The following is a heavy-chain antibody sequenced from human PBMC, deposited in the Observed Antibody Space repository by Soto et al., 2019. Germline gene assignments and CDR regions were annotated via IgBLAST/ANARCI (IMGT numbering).Heavy chain of an antibody. CDR3: ARVGLLWFGESNQDYYYYGMDV. J-gene: IGHJ6*02. Sequence: GGSLRLACAASGFTFSNYSMNWVRQAPGKGLEWVSSISSSSSYIYYADSVKGRFTISRDNAKNSLYLQMNSLRAEDTAVYYCARVGLLWFGESNQDYYYYGMDVWGQRTTVTVSS. V-gene: IGHV3-21*01. CDR2: ISSSSSYI. D-gene: IGHD3-10*01. CDR1: GFTFSNYS.